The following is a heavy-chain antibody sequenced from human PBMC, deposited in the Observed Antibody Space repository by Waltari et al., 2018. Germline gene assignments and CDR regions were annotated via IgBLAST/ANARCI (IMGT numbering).Heavy chain of an antibody. CDR1: GGSISSSRYF. V-gene: IGHV4-39*01. Sequence: QLQLQESCPGLVKPSETLSLTCTVSGGSISSSRYFWGWLRQPPGKGLAWIGSIYYSGSTYYKPSLKSRVTISVDTSKNQFSLKLSSVAAADTAVYYCARRIAAAGDPFDYWGQGTLVTVSS. J-gene: IGHJ4*02. CDR2: IYYSGST. CDR3: ARRIAAAGDPFDY. D-gene: IGHD6-13*01.